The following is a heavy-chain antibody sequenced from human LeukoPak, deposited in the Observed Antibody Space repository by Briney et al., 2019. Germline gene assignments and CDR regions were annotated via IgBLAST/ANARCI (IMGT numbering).Heavy chain of an antibody. V-gene: IGHV3-64*01. J-gene: IGHJ3*02. CDR2: ISSNGSST. D-gene: IGHD4-17*01. Sequence: TGGSLRLSCAASGFTFSSYAMHWVRQAPGKGLEYVSAISSNGSSTYYASSVKGRFTISRDNSKNTLYLQMGSLRAEDMAVYYCAKDPNGDYIGTFDIWGQGTMVTVSS. CDR3: AKDPNGDYIGTFDI. CDR1: GFTFSSYA.